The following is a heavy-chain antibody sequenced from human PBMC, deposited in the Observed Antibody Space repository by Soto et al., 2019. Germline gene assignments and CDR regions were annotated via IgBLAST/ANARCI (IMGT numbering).Heavy chain of an antibody. CDR1: GGTFGIYA. Sequence: QVQLVQSGAEVKKPGSSVKVSCKASGGTFGIYAITWVRQAPGQGLEWMGGIIAFSDIVNYTQKLQGRVKITAHESTNTAYMDLSSLRSEDTAIYYCARSLYSSSWYHSGNSYYYYGMDVWGQGTTVTVSS. J-gene: IGHJ6*02. V-gene: IGHV1-69*12. CDR3: ARSLYSSSWYHSGNSYYYYGMDV. CDR2: IIAFSDIV. D-gene: IGHD6-13*01.